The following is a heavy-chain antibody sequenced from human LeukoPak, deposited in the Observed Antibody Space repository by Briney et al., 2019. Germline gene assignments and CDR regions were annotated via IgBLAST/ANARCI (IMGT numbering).Heavy chain of an antibody. CDR3: ARRVAGSYHDAFDI. J-gene: IGHJ3*02. D-gene: IGHD1-26*01. Sequence: GESLKISCTGSGYSFTSYWIGWVRQMPGKGLEWMGIIYPGDSDTRYSPSFQGQVTVSADKSISTAYLQWSSLRASDTAMYYCARRVAGSYHDAFDIWGQGTMVTVSS. V-gene: IGHV5-51*01. CDR1: GYSFTSYW. CDR2: IYPGDSDT.